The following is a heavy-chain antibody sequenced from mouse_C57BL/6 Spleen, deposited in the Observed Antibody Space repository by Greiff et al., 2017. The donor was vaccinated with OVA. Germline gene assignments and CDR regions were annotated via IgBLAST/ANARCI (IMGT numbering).Heavy chain of an antibody. Sequence: VQLQQPGAELVKPGASVKLSCKASGYTFTSYWMHWVKQRPGQGLEWIGMIHPNSGSTNYNEKFKSKATLTVDKSSSTAYMQLSSLTSEDSAVYYCARPLEDYGNYVAYWGQGTLVTVSA. CDR3: ARPLEDYGNYVAY. J-gene: IGHJ3*01. V-gene: IGHV1-64*01. CDR2: IHPNSGST. D-gene: IGHD2-1*01. CDR1: GYTFTSYW.